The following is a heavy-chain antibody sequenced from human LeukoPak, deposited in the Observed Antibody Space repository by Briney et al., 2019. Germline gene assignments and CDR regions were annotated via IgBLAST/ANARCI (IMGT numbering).Heavy chain of an antibody. CDR1: GFTFSIYG. CDR2: ICGSGGST. Sequence: GGSLRLSCAPSGFTFSIYGMRWVRQARGKAVEWVSAICGSGGSTYYADSVKGRFAISRDNSKNTLYLNMNSLRAEDTAVYYCAKDGGSGWYLYYFDYWGQGTLVTVST. CDR3: AKDGGSGWYLYYFDY. D-gene: IGHD6-19*01. V-gene: IGHV3-23*01. J-gene: IGHJ4*02.